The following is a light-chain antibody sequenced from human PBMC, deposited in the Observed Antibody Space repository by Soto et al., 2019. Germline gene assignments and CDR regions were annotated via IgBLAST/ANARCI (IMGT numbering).Light chain of an antibody. V-gene: IGLV2-14*02. J-gene: IGLJ1*01. Sequence: QSVLTQPASVSGSPGQSITISCTGTSSDVGGYDLVSWYQQHPGKAPKLIIYEGSKRPSGISNRFSGSKSGNTASLIISGLQGDDEGDYYCISYTGSSTSYVFGSGTKVTVL. CDR1: SSDVGGYDL. CDR2: EGS. CDR3: ISYTGSSTSYV.